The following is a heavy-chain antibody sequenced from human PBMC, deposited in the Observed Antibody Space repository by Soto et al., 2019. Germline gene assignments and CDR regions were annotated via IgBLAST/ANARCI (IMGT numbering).Heavy chain of an antibody. V-gene: IGHV1-58*01. CDR1: GFSFLSVA. J-gene: IGHJ5*02. Sequence: ASVKVSCKASGFSFLSVAVQWVRQTRGQRLEWIGPVVVATGNTVYSPKFQDRATITGDMSTNIAYMYLGSLTSEDTAIYYCAATDFPSPGGGPWGQGTLVTVSS. CDR2: VVVATGNT. D-gene: IGHD3-3*01. CDR3: AATDFPSPGGGP.